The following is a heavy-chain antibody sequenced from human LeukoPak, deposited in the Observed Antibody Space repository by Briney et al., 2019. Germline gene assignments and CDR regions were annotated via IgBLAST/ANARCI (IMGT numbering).Heavy chain of an antibody. CDR2: ISSSSTMI. Sequence: GGSLRLSCAASGFTLSGSAVHWVRQAPGKGLEWLSYISSSSTMIYYADSVKGRFTISRDNAKNSLYLQMNSLRAEDTAVYYCASNMYTENYYLYPFWGQGTLVTVSS. CDR1: GFTLSGSA. D-gene: IGHD1-26*01. V-gene: IGHV3-48*04. CDR3: ASNMYTENYYLYPF. J-gene: IGHJ4*02.